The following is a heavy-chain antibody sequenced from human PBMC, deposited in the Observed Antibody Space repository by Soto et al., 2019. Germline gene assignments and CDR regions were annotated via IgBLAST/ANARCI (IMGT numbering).Heavy chain of an antibody. CDR3: AREVAAPREGWFDP. CDR2: ISAYNGNT. J-gene: IGHJ5*02. Sequence: ASVNVSCKASGYTFTSYGISWVRQAPGQGLEWMGWISAYNGNTNYAQKLQGRVTMTTDTSTSTAYMELRSLRSDDTAVYYCAREVAAPREGWFDPWGQGTLVTVSS. V-gene: IGHV1-18*01. CDR1: GYTFTSYG. D-gene: IGHD6-6*01.